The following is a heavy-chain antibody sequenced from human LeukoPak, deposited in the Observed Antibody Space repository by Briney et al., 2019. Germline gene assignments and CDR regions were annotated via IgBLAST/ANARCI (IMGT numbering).Heavy chain of an antibody. Sequence: PGGSLRLSCAASGFTFSSYWMNWVRQAPGKGLEWVANIKQDGSEKYYVDSVKGRFTISRDNAKNSLYLQMNSLRAEDTAVYYCARDRRYCSGGSCYSGGWFDPWGQGTLVTVSS. J-gene: IGHJ5*02. CDR1: GFTFSSYW. CDR3: ARDRRYCSGGSCYSGGWFDP. D-gene: IGHD2-15*01. V-gene: IGHV3-7*03. CDR2: IKQDGSEK.